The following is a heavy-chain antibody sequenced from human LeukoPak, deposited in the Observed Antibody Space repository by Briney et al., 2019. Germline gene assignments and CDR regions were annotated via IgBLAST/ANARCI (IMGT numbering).Heavy chain of an antibody. V-gene: IGHV3-7*01. CDR1: GFTYSSYW. D-gene: IGHD5-24*01. CDR3: ARVDGYKLYYFDY. J-gene: IGHJ4*02. CDR2: IKQDGSEK. Sequence: GGSLRLXCAASGFTYSSYWMSWVRRAPGKGLEWVANIKQDGSEKYYVDSVKGRFTISRDNAKNSLYLQMNSLRAEDTAVYYCARVDGYKLYYFDYWGQGTLVTVSS.